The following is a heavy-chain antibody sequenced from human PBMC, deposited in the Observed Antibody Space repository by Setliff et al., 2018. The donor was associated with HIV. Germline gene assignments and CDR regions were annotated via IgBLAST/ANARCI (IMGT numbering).Heavy chain of an antibody. CDR3: ARDWAAPYYYGMDV. D-gene: IGHD3-16*01. V-gene: IGHV4-61*02. CDR1: GDSVTSDSYY. J-gene: IGHJ6*02. CDR2: IYFSGST. Sequence: SETLSLTCTVSGDSVTSDSYYWNWIRQPAGKTLEWIGRIYFSGSTNYNPSLKSRVTISIDTSKNQLSLKLSSVTAADTAVYCRARDWAAPYYYGMDVWGQGTTVTVSS.